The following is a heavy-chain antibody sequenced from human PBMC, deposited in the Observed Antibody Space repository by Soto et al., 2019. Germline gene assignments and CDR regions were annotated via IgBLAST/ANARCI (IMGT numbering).Heavy chain of an antibody. CDR3: ARSRMTTVTSDFDY. CDR2: ISAYNGNT. Sequence: GASVKVSCKASGYTFTSYGISWVRQAPGQGLEWMGWISAYNGNTNYAQKLQGRVTMTTGTSTSTAYMELRSLRSDDTAVYYCARSRMTTVTSDFDYWGQGTLVTVSS. CDR1: GYTFTSYG. J-gene: IGHJ4*02. D-gene: IGHD4-4*01. V-gene: IGHV1-18*04.